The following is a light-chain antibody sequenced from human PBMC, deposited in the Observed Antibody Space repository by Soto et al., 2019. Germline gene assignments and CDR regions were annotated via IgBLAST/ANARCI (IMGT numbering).Light chain of an antibody. CDR2: AAS. V-gene: IGKV1D-16*01. Sequence: DIPITQSPPSLSASVGERVTISWRASQGVSRWLAWYQHKPGKAPKSLIYAASTLQSGVPSRFSGSGSGTDFTLTISSLQPEDFATYYCQQYDTYPLTFGQGTRLEIK. J-gene: IGKJ5*01. CDR1: QGVSRW. CDR3: QQYDTYPLT.